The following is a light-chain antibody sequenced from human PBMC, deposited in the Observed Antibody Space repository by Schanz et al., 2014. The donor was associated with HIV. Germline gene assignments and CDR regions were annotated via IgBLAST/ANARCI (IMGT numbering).Light chain of an antibody. Sequence: EIVLTQSPATLSLSPGERATLSCRASQGVSSYLAWYQQKPGQAPRLLIYDASNRATGIPARFSGSGSGTDFTLTISRLEPEDFAVYYCQQYGSSAWTFGQGTKVEIK. V-gene: IGKV3-20*01. CDR2: DAS. CDR1: QGVSSY. J-gene: IGKJ1*01. CDR3: QQYGSSAWT.